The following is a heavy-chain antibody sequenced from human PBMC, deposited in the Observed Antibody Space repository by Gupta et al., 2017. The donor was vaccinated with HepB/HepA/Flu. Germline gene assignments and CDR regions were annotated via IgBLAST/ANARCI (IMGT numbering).Heavy chain of an antibody. V-gene: IGHV1-46*04. D-gene: IGHD3-10*01. Sequence: QVQLVQSGAEVKKPGSSVKVSCKASGFSVSSCFMHWVRLAPGQGLEWMGRIGPKADDIAYAQRLQDRVTINRDILKRTGYVEMNGLTSMDTAIYYCAREVSGGYCVHWGPGALVIGSS. J-gene: IGHJ4*01. CDR1: GFSVSSCF. CDR2: IGPKADDI. CDR3: AREVSGGYCVH.